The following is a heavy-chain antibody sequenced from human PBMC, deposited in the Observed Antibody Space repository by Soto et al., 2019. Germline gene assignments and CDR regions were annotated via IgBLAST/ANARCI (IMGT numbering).Heavy chain of an antibody. CDR3: AKIGEMGAFDY. CDR1: GFTFSSYG. CDR2: ISYDGSNK. J-gene: IGHJ4*02. V-gene: IGHV3-30*18. Sequence: PGGSLRLSCAASGFTFSSYGMHWVRQAPGKGLEWVAVISYDGSNKYYADSVKGRFTISRDNSKNTLYLQMNSLRAEDTAVYYCAKIGEMGAFDYWGQGTLVTVSS. D-gene: IGHD3-16*01.